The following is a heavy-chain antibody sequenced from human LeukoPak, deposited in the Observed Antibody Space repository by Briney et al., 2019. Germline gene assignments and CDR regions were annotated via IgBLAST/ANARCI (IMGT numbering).Heavy chain of an antibody. CDR2: IYYSGST. V-gene: IGHV4-39*01. CDR3: ARHLRYCSGGTCYSSDAFDI. Sequence: SETLSLTCTVSGGSISSSSYYWGWIRQPPGKGLEWIGSIYYSGSTYYNPSLKSRVTISVDTSKNQFSLKLSSVTAADTAVYYCARHLRYCSGGTCYSSDAFDIWGRGTMVTVSS. J-gene: IGHJ3*02. D-gene: IGHD2-15*01. CDR1: GGSISSSSYY.